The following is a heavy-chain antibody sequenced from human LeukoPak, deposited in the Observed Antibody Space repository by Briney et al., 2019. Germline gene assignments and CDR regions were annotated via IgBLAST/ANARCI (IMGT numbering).Heavy chain of an antibody. D-gene: IGHD3-10*01. J-gene: IGHJ4*02. CDR3: AKAQLLWFGESPFDY. CDR2: ISGSGGST. Sequence: GGSLRLSCAASGFTVSSNYMSWVRQAPGKGLEWVSAISGSGGSTYYADSVKGRFTISRDNSKNTLYLQMNSLRAEDTAVYYCAKAQLLWFGESPFDYWGQGTLVTVSS. V-gene: IGHV3-23*01. CDR1: GFTVSSNY.